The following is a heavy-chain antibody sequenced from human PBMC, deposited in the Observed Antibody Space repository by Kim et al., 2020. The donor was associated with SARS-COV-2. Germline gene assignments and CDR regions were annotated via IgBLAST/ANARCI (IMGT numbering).Heavy chain of an antibody. J-gene: IGHJ6*02. D-gene: IGHD3-10*01. CDR2: ISSSSSYI. Sequence: GGSLRLSCAASGFTFSSYSMNWVRQAPGKGLEWVSSISSSSSYIYYADSVKGRFTISRDNAKNSLYLQMNSLRAEDTAVYYCAVYYYGPKEVAYYYYGMDVWGQGTTVTVSS. CDR1: GFTFSSYS. V-gene: IGHV3-21*01. CDR3: AVYYYGPKEVAYYYYGMDV.